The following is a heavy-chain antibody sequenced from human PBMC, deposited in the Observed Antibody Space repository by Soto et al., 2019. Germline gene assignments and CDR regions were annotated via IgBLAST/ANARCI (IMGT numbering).Heavy chain of an antibody. J-gene: IGHJ4*02. CDR2: ISTSGRDT. Sequence: PGGSLRLSCAASGFNFSDYSMTWIRQAPGKGLEWISYISTSGRDTEYADSVKGRFLISRDNAKRSLYLQMNSLRVEDTAVYYCARWLEVLTTSDSWGQGTLVTVSS. CDR3: ARWLEVLTTSDS. CDR1: GFNFSDYS. V-gene: IGHV3-11*06. D-gene: IGHD3-22*01.